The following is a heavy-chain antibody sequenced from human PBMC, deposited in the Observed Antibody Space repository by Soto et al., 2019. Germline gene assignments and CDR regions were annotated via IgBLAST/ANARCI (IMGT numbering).Heavy chain of an antibody. Sequence: SETLSLTCSVSGASINNFAYYWGWIRQPPGKGLEWIGTVYYNENTYYNPSLRSRVAISVDTAKNQFSLNLRSVTAADTAVYFCARQERYYGSPGWFDPWGQGTLVTVS. CDR2: VYYNENT. V-gene: IGHV4-39*01. J-gene: IGHJ5*01. CDR1: GASINNFAYY. CDR3: ARQERYYGSPGWFDP. D-gene: IGHD3-10*01.